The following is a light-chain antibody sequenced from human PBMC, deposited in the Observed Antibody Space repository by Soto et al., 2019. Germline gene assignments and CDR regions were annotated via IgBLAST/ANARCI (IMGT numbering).Light chain of an antibody. CDR2: DVS. CDR3: SSYTSSSTWV. Sequence: QSVLTQPASVSGSPGQSITISCTGTSSDVGSYNHVSWYQQHPGKAPKLMIYDVSNRPSGVSNRFSGSKSGNTASLTISGLQAEDEADYYCSSYTSSSTWVFGTGTKVTVL. CDR1: SSDVGSYNH. J-gene: IGLJ1*01. V-gene: IGLV2-14*02.